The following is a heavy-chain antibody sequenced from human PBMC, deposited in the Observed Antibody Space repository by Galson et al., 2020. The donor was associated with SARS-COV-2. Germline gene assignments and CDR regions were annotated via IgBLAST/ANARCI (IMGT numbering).Heavy chain of an antibody. D-gene: IGHD2-21*02. CDR1: GFTFSFAW. V-gene: IGHV3-15*01. CDR3: TTDRGTNCGGDCNVTH. J-gene: IGHJ4*02. CDR2: IKSKNNGGTI. Sequence: GESLKISCAASGFTFSFAWMSWVRQAPGKGLEWVGRIKSKNNGGTIDYAAPVKGRYTISRDDSKNTLYLEMNSLKTEDTAVYYCTTDRGTNCGGDCNVTHWGQGTLVTVSS.